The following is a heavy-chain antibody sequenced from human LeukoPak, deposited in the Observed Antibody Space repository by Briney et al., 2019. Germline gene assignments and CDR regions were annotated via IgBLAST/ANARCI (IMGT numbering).Heavy chain of an antibody. V-gene: IGHV1-8*01. Sequence: GASVKVSCKASGYTFTIYDINWVRQAPGQGREWGGWMNPNSGNTGYAQKFQGRVTMTRNTSISTAYMELSSLRSEDTAVYYCARKNSNYDFWSGYSRNWFDPWGQGTLVTVSS. CDR3: ARKNSNYDFWSGYSRNWFDP. J-gene: IGHJ5*02. D-gene: IGHD3-3*01. CDR1: GYTFTIYD. CDR2: MNPNSGNT.